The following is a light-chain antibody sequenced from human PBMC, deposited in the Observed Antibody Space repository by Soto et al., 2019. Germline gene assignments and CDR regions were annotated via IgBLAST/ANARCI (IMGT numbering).Light chain of an antibody. J-gene: IGLJ1*01. CDR1: SSDVGGYNY. V-gene: IGLV2-14*01. CDR2: EVS. Sequence: QSVLTQPRSVSGSPGQSVTISCTGTSSDVGGYNYVSWYQQHPGKAPKLIIFEVSNRPSGVSNRFSASKSVNTASLTISGLQTEDEADYFCSSYTSSNTYVFGTGTKVTVL. CDR3: SSYTSSNTYV.